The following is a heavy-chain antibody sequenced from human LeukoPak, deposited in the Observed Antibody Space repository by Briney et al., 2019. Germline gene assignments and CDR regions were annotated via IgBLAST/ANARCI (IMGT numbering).Heavy chain of an antibody. V-gene: IGHV1-8*01. CDR2: MNPNSGNT. CDR3: ARKYNVRGWYYYYYMDV. D-gene: IGHD3-10*02. Sequence: GASVKVSCKASGYTFTSYDINWVRQATGQGLEWMGWMNPNSGNTGYAQKFQGRVTMTRNTYISTAYMELSSLRSEDTAVYYCARKYNVRGWYYYYYMDVWGKGTTVTVSS. J-gene: IGHJ6*03. CDR1: GYTFTSYD.